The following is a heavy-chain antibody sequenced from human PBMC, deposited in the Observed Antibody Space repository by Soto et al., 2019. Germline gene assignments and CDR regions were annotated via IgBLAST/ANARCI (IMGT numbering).Heavy chain of an antibody. Sequence: QVQLVESGGGLVKPGGSLRLSCAASGFTFSDYYISWVRQAPGKGLGWISHISDSGGSIYYADSVKGRFTISRDNARNSLYLHMNSLRAEDTAVYYCARDTAFIASGLFNPWGQGTLVTVSS. CDR3: ARDTAFIASGLFNP. CDR1: GFTFSDYY. J-gene: IGHJ5*02. V-gene: IGHV3-11*01. D-gene: IGHD3-22*01. CDR2: ISDSGGSI.